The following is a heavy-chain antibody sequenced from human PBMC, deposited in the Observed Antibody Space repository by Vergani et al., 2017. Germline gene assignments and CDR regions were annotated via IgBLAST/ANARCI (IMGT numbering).Heavy chain of an antibody. D-gene: IGHD1-26*01. V-gene: IGHV3-43*02. Sequence: EVQLVESGGGLVQPGGSLRLSCAASGFTFDDYAMHWVRQAPGKGLEWVSLISGDGGSTYYADSVKGRFTISRDNSKNSLYLQMNSLRTEDTALYYCAKTRSGWELLEGYFDYWGQGTLVTVSS. CDR1: GFTFDDYA. CDR2: ISGDGGST. CDR3: AKTRSGWELLEGYFDY. J-gene: IGHJ4*02.